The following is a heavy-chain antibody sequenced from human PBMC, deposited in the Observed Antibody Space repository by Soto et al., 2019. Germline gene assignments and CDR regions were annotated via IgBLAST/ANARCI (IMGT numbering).Heavy chain of an antibody. CDR1: GYTFTSYY. CDR3: ARISAMVDY. J-gene: IGHJ4*02. D-gene: IGHD5-18*01. CDR2: INPSGGST. V-gene: IGHV1-46*01. Sequence: QVQLVQSGAEVKKPGASVKVSCKASGYTFTSYYMHWVRQAPGQGLEWMGIINPSGGSTSYAQKFQCRVTMTRDQSTSTVYLELSSLRSEDTAVYYCARISAMVDYWGQGTLVTVSS.